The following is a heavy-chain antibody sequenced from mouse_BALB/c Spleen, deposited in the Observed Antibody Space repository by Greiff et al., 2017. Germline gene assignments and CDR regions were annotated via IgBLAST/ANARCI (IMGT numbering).Heavy chain of an antibody. CDR1: GFTFSDYY. V-gene: IGHV5-4*02. J-gene: IGHJ3*01. CDR2: ISDGGSYT. D-gene: IGHD1-1*01. CDR3: ARDYYGSSYFFAY. Sequence: EVKVVESGGGLVKPGGSLKLSCAASGFTFSDYYMYWVRQTPEKRLEWVATISDGGSYTYYPDSVKGRFTISRDNAKNNLYLQMSSLKSEDTAMYYCARDYYGSSYFFAYWGQGTLVTVSA.